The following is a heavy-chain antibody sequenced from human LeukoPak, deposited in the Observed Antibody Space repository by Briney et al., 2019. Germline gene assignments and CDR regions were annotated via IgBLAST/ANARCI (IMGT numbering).Heavy chain of an antibody. D-gene: IGHD5-12*01. CDR1: GFTVSGNY. CDR3: ARDTGSGYDYFSYYFDF. V-gene: IGHV3-53*01. Sequence: GGSLRLSCTASGFTVSGNYMSWVRQAPGKGLEWVSVVYTDGNIYYADSVRGRFTTSKDKSKNTVDLLLNNMRAEDTAVYYCARDTGSGYDYFSYYFDFWGQGTLVTVSS. CDR2: VYTDGNI. J-gene: IGHJ4*02.